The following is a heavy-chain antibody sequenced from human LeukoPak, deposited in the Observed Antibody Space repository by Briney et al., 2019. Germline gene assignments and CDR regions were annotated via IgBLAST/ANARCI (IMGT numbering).Heavy chain of an antibody. V-gene: IGHV3-53*01. D-gene: IGHD1-26*01. CDR3: ARDCSGSYNY. J-gene: IGHJ4*02. Sequence: PGGSMRLSCAASGFTVSSNYMSWVRQAPGKGLEWVSVIYSGGSTYYADSVKGRFTISRDNSKNTLYLQMNSLRAEDTAVYYCARDCSGSYNYWGQGTLVTVSS. CDR2: IYSGGST. CDR1: GFTVSSNY.